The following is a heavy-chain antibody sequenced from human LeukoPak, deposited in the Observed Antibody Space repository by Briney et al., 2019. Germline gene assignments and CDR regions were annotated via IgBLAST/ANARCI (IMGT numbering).Heavy chain of an antibody. J-gene: IGHJ4*02. Sequence: GGSLRLSCAASGFTFSTYSMSWVRQAPGKGLEWVSSISSSNSYIYYADSVKGRFTISRVNAKNSLYLQMNSLRAEDTAVYYCAGHGVGARFDYWGQGTLVTVSS. CDR3: AGHGVGARFDY. CDR2: ISSSNSYI. CDR1: GFTFSTYS. D-gene: IGHD1-26*01. V-gene: IGHV3-21*01.